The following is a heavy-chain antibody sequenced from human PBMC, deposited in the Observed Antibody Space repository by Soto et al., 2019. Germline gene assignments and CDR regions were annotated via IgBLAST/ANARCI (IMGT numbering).Heavy chain of an antibody. CDR2: ISYDGSNK. V-gene: IGHV3-30-3*01. J-gene: IGHJ4*02. CDR1: GFNFSSYA. D-gene: IGHD3-10*01. CDR3: ARGLGEDYYGAGSYH. Sequence: QVQLVEYGGGVVQPGRSLRLSCAASGFNFSSYAMHWVRQAPGKGLEWVAVISYDGSNKYYADSVKGRFTISRDNSKNTLYLQMNSLRSEDTAVYYCARGLGEDYYGAGSYHWGQGTLVTVSS.